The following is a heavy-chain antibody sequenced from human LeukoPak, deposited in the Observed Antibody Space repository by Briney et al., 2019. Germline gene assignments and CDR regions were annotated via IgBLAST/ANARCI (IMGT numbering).Heavy chain of an antibody. Sequence: GGSLRLSCAASGFTFSSYAMSWVRQAPGKGLEWVSAISNNGGYTYYADSVQGRFTISRDNSKNSLYLQMNSLRAEDTAVYYCARAITAGLPWEDYYYGMDVWGQGTTVTVSS. CDR3: ARAITAGLPWEDYYYGMDV. D-gene: IGHD1-26*01. CDR2: ISNNGGYT. V-gene: IGHV3-23*01. CDR1: GFTFSSYA. J-gene: IGHJ6*02.